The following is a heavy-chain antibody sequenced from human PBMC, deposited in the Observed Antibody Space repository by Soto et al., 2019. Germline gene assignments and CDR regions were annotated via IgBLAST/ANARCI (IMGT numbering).Heavy chain of an antibody. D-gene: IGHD2-2*01. CDR1: DDSLSSNNYY. V-gene: IGHV4-61*01. CDR3: GRGGDAHKRGRH. J-gene: IGHJ1*01. CDR2: VHFSGSL. Sequence: QVQLQESGPGLVKPSETLSLTCSVSDDSLSSNNYYWSWIRQPPGRGLEWIGFVHFSGSLHYNASLKSRATISVDTSRRQISLKLTSLTAADTAVYFCGRGGDAHKRGRHWGQGTLVTVSS.